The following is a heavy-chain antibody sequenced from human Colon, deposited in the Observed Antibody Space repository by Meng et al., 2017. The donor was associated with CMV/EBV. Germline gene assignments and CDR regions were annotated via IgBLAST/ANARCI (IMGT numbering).Heavy chain of an antibody. CDR1: GYRFTSYG. CDR3: ARNYCSSVNCNRGDGLNT. J-gene: IGHJ3*02. V-gene: IGHV1-18*01. CDR2: ISVYHGDT. Sequence: ASVTVSCKASGYRFTSYGIDWVRQAPGQGLEWMGWISVYHGDTAYAHKFQDSVTMTTDTSTGTAYMELRRLTSDDTADYYCARNYCSSVNCNRGDGLNTWGQGQGSPSPQ. D-gene: IGHD2-2*01.